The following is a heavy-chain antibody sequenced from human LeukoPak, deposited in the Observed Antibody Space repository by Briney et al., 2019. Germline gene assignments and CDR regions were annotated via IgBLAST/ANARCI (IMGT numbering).Heavy chain of an antibody. V-gene: IGHV4-4*07. CDR1: GGSISSYY. Sequence: PSETLSLTYTVSGGSISSYYWSWIRQPAGKGPEWIGRIHASGSTNYNPSLKSRVNMSVDTSKNQFSLKLNSVTAADTAVYYCARVTDPRYNWFDPWGQGTLVTVSS. CDR3: ARVTDPRYNWFDP. J-gene: IGHJ5*02. D-gene: IGHD2-21*02. CDR2: IHASGST.